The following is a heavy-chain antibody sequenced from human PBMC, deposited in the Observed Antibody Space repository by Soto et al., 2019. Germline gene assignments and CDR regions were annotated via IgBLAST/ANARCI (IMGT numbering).Heavy chain of an antibody. CDR3: ASHFKQVGPLDF. CDR2: IRYDGTEK. CDR1: GFIFSSFA. V-gene: IGHV3-33*01. D-gene: IGHD3-3*02. Sequence: GGSLRLSCAASGFIFSSFALHWVRQAPGKGLEWVAVIRYDGTEKYNGDSVKGRFTISRDNSKNTVYLEMTSLKAEDTAVYYCASHFKQVGPLDFWGQGTLVTVSS. J-gene: IGHJ4*02.